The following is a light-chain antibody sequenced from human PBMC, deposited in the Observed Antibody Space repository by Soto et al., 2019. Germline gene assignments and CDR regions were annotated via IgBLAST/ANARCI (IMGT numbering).Light chain of an antibody. V-gene: IGKV1-5*01. CDR2: DAS. CDR3: QQYQT. CDR1: QSISSW. J-gene: IGKJ1*01. Sequence: DIQMTQSPSTLSASVGDRVTITCRASQSISSWLAWYQQKPGKAPKLLIYDASSLGSGVPSRFSGSGSGTEFTLTISRLQPDDFATYYCQQYQTFGQGTKVDIK.